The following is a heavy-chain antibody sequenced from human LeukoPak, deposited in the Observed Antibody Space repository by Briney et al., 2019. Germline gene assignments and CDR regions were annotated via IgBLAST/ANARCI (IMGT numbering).Heavy chain of an antibody. V-gene: IGHV4-61*01. D-gene: IGHD1-1*01. J-gene: IGHJ5*02. CDR2: IYHSGST. Sequence: PSETLSLTCTVSGDSVSSGNYYWSWIRQPPGKGLEWIGEIYHSGSTNYNPSLKSRVTISVDKSKNQFSLKLSSVTAADTAVYYCARTGNKWWFDPWGQGTLVTVSS. CDR1: GDSVSSGNYY. CDR3: ARTGNKWWFDP.